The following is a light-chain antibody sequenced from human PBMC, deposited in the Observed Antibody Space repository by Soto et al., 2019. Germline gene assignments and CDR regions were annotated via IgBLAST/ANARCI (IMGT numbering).Light chain of an antibody. V-gene: IGLV1-40*01. J-gene: IGLJ1*01. Sequence: QSVLTQPPSVSGTPGQTVTISCTGSSSTIGAGYDVHWYQQLPGTAPKLLVFANNNRPAGVPDRFSGSKSGTSASLAITGLQAEDEATYYCQSYHTSLTVVLGTGTKVTVL. CDR1: SSTIGAGYD. CDR2: ANN. CDR3: QSYHTSLTVV.